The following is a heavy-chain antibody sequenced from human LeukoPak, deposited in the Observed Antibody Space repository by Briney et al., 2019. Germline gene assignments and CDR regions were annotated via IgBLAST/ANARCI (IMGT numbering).Heavy chain of an antibody. CDR1: GYTFTGYY. CDR2: INPNSGGT. D-gene: IGHD2-2*03. V-gene: IGHV1-2*02. Sequence: ASVKVSCKASGYTFTGYYMHWVRQAPGQGLEWMGWINPNSGGTNYAQKFQGRVTMTRDTPISTAYMELSRLRSDDTAVYYCASVGYCSSTSCSPYNWFDPWGQGTLVTVSS. J-gene: IGHJ5*02. CDR3: ASVGYCSSTSCSPYNWFDP.